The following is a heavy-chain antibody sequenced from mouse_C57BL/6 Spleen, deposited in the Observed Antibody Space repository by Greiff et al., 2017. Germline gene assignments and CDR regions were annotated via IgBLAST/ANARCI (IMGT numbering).Heavy chain of an antibody. CDR3: ARMLLSHFDD. D-gene: IGHD1-1*01. CDR2: IYPGDGDT. V-gene: IGHV1-80*01. J-gene: IGHJ2*01. CDR1: GYAFSSYW. Sequence: LQESGAELVKPGASVKISCKASGYAFSSYWMNWVKQRPGKGLEWIGQIYPGDGDTNYNGKFKGKATLTADKSSSTAYMQLSSLTSEDSAVYFCARMLLSHFDDWGQGTTLTVSS.